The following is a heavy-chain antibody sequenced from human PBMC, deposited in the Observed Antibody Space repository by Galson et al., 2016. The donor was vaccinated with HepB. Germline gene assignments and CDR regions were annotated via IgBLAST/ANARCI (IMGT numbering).Heavy chain of an antibody. CDR3: ARDLTYYYENSGYYDAHDM. Sequence: SLRLSCAASEFTFSSYCMTWVRQAPGKGLEWVANIREDGGLKYYVDSVKGRFSISRDNAKNSLYLQMDSLRAEDTAVYYCARDLTYYYENSGYYDAHDMWGQGTMVTVSS. V-gene: IGHV3-7*01. CDR2: IREDGGLK. D-gene: IGHD3-22*01. CDR1: EFTFSSYC. J-gene: IGHJ3*02.